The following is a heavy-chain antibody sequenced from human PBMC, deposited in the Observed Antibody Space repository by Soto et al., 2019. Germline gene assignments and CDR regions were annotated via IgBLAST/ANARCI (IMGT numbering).Heavy chain of an antibody. CDR2: IYYSGST. D-gene: IGHD1-26*01. CDR1: GGSISSYY. Sequence: SETLSLTCTVSGGSISSYYWSWIRQPPGKGLEWIGYIYYSGSTNYNPSLKSRVTISVDTSKNQFSLKLSSVTAADTAVYYCARGWELHTFDYWGQGTLVTVSS. J-gene: IGHJ4*02. CDR3: ARGWELHTFDY. V-gene: IGHV4-59*01.